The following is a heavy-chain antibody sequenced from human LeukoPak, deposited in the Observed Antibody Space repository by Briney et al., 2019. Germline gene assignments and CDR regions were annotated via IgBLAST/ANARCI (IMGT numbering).Heavy chain of an antibody. D-gene: IGHD3-10*01. V-gene: IGHV4-59*01. CDR3: ARDWGLTYYYFYYYMDV. CDR1: GGSFSGYY. J-gene: IGHJ6*03. CDR2: IYYSGST. Sequence: SETLSLTCAVYGGSFSGYYWSWIRQPPGKGLEWIGYIYYSGSTNYNPSLKSRVTISVDTSKNQFSLKLSSVTAADTAVYYCARDWGLTYYYFYYYMDVWGKGTTVTVSS.